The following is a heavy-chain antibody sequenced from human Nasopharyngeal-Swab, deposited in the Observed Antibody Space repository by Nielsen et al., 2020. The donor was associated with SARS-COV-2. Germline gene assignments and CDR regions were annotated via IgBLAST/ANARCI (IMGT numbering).Heavy chain of an antibody. V-gene: IGHV4-34*01. D-gene: IGHD3-10*01. J-gene: IGHJ2*01. CDR1: GGSFSGYY. CDR3: ARVAEFYYGSGSHYWYFDL. CDR2: INHSGST. Sequence: SETLSLTCAVYGGSFSGYYWSWIRQPPGKGLEWIGEINHSGSTNYNPSLKSRVTISVDMSKNQFSLKLSSVTAADTAVYYCARVAEFYYGSGSHYWYFDLWGRGTLVTVSS.